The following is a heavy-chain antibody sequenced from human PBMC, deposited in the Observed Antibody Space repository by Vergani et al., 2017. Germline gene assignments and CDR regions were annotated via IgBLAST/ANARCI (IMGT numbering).Heavy chain of an antibody. J-gene: IGHJ5*02. CDR2: IRNKAYGGTT. CDR3: VRGGRGDHGDFWSRLGP. V-gene: IGHV3-49*04. Sequence: EVQLVESGGGLVPPGRSLRLSCAASGFSFGDYAMTWVRQAPGKGLEWVAFIRNKAYGGTTEYAASVKGRFTIYKDNTVDMLSLQMNSLRPDDTAVYYCVRGGRGDHGDFWSRLGPWGQGTRVTVSS. D-gene: IGHD3-3*01. CDR1: GFSFGDYA.